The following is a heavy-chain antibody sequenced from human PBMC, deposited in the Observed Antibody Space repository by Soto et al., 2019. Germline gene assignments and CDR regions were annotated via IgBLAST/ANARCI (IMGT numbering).Heavy chain of an antibody. Sequence: PGGSLRLSCAASGFTFSRYSMSWVRQAPGKGLEWVSSISSTTNYIYYADSMKGRFTVSRDNAKNSVYLDMNSLSAEDTAVYYCARESEGLTSNFDYWGQGTLVTVSS. J-gene: IGHJ4*02. V-gene: IGHV3-21*01. CDR2: ISSTTNYI. CDR3: ARESEGLTSNFDY. CDR1: GFTFSRYS.